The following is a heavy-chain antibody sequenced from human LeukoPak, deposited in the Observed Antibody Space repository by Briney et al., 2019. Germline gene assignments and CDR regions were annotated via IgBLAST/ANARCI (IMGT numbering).Heavy chain of an antibody. D-gene: IGHD3-10*02. CDR3: AELGITMIGGV. V-gene: IGHV3-48*03. J-gene: IGHJ6*04. Sequence: PGGSLRLSCAASGFTFSSYEMNWVRQAPGKGLEWVSYISSSGSTIYYADSVEGRFTISRDNAKNSLYLQMNSQRAEDTAVYYCAELGITMIGGVWGKGTTVTISS. CDR1: GFTFSSYE. CDR2: ISSSGSTI.